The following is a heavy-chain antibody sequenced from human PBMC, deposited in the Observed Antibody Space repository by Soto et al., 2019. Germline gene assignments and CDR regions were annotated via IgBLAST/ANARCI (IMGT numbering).Heavy chain of an antibody. D-gene: IGHD6-6*01. CDR1: GFTFSSHG. J-gene: IGHJ6*02. Sequence: GGSLRLSCAASGFTFSSHGMHWVRQAPGKGLEWVAVISYDGSNKYYADSVKGRFTISRDNSKNTLYLQMNSLRAEDTAVYYCAKASIAAHRDPYYYYYYGMDVWGQGTTVTVSS. CDR3: AKASIAAHRDPYYYYYYGMDV. CDR2: ISYDGSNK. V-gene: IGHV3-30*18.